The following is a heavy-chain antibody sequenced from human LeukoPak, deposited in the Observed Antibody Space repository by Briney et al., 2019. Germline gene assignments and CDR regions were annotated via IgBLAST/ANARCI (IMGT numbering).Heavy chain of an antibody. Sequence: GGSLRLSCAASGFTFSSYGMHWVRQAPGKGLEWVAFIRYDGSNKYYADSVKGRFTISRDNSRNTLYLQMNSLRAEDTAVYYCAKELRGYSYGYSVPLGYWGQGTLVTVSS. CDR1: GFTFSSYG. D-gene: IGHD5-18*01. V-gene: IGHV3-30*02. CDR2: IRYDGSNK. CDR3: AKELRGYSYGYSVPLGY. J-gene: IGHJ4*02.